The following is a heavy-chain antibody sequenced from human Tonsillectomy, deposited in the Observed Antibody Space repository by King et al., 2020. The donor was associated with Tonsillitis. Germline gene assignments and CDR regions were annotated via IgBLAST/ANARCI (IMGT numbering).Heavy chain of an antibody. D-gene: IGHD3-10*01. CDR1: GGSISSYY. Sequence: QLQESGPGLVKPSETLSLTCTVSGGSISSYYWSWIRQPPGKGLEWIGYIYYSWSTNYNPSLKSLVTISVDTSKNQFSLKLSSVTAADTAVYYCARVGRRPRPRGYYYYMDVWGKGTTVTVSS. V-gene: IGHV4-59*01. J-gene: IGHJ6*03. CDR2: IYYSWST. CDR3: ARVGRRPRPRGYYYYMDV.